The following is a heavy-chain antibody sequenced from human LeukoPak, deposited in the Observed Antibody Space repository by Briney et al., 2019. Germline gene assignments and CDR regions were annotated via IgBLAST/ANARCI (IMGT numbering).Heavy chain of an antibody. V-gene: IGHV3-48*03. CDR3: ARGLGLVTSPYFDY. D-gene: IGHD3/OR15-3a*01. CDR2: ISSSGSTI. J-gene: IGHJ4*02. CDR1: GFTFGTYE. Sequence: GGSLRLSCAASGFTFGTYEMNWVRQAPGKGLEWVSYISSSGSTIYYADSVKGRFTISRDNAKNSLYLQMNSLRAEDTAVYYCARGLGLVTSPYFDYWGQGTLVTVSS.